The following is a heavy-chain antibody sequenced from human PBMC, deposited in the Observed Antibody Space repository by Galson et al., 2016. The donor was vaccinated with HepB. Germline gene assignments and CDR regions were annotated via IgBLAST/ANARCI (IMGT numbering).Heavy chain of an antibody. CDR1: GFTFSAYW. J-gene: IGHJ4*02. CDR2: IKEDGTRT. V-gene: IGHV3-7*03. Sequence: SLRLSCAASGFTFSAYWMSWVRRAPGKGLEWVANIKEDGTRTDYVDSVKGRFTISRDNAKNAVYLQINSLRAEDTAVYYCARGPLGEFQSYYFDQWGQGTLVTVSP. D-gene: IGHD3-16*01. CDR3: ARGPLGEFQSYYFDQ.